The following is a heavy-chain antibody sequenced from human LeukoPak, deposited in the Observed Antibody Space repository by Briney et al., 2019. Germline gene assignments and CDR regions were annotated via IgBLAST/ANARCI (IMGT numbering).Heavy chain of an antibody. J-gene: IGHJ6*02. Sequence: ASVKVSCKASGYTFTSYYMHWVRQAPGQGLEWMGIINPSGGSTSYAQKFQSRVTMTRDTSTSTVYMELSSLRSEDTAVYYCARDQIVVVVAATPYYYGMDVWGQGTTVTVSS. CDR3: ARDQIVVVVAATPYYYGMDV. CDR1: GYTFTSYY. D-gene: IGHD2-15*01. V-gene: IGHV1-46*01. CDR2: INPSGGST.